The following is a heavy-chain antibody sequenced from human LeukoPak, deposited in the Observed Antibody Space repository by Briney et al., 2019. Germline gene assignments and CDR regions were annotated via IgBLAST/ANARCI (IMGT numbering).Heavy chain of an antibody. CDR2: IKSKTDGGTT. Sequence: PGGSLRLSCAASGFTFSNAWMSWVRQAPGKGLEWVGRIKSKTDGGTTDYAAPVKGRFTISRDDSKNTLYLQMNSLKTEDTAVYYCTTGFWNDEDFDYWGQGTLVTVSS. D-gene: IGHD1-1*01. CDR3: TTGFWNDEDFDY. V-gene: IGHV3-15*01. CDR1: GFTFSNAW. J-gene: IGHJ4*02.